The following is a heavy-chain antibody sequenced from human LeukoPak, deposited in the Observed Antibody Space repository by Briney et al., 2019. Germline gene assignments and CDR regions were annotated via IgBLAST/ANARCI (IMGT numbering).Heavy chain of an antibody. D-gene: IGHD5-12*01. V-gene: IGHV1-18*01. CDR1: GYTFTSYG. Sequence: GASVKVSCKASGYTFTSYGISWVRQAPGQGLEWMGWISAYNGNTNYAQKLQGRVTMTTDTSTSTACMELRSLRSDDTAVYYCARAGGGYDPYFDYWGQGTLVTVSS. CDR2: ISAYNGNT. J-gene: IGHJ4*02. CDR3: ARAGGGYDPYFDY.